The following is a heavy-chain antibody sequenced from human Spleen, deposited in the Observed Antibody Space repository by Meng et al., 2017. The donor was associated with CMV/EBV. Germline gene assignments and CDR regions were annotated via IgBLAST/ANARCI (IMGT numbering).Heavy chain of an antibody. V-gene: IGHV1-8*01. D-gene: IGHD2-2*01. CDR3: ARGSGFCSSTSCQSNWFDP. CDR2: MNPNSGNT. Sequence: FTSYDINWVRQATGQGLEWMGWMNPNSGNTGYAQKFQGRVTMTRNTSISTAYMELSGLRSDDTAVYYCARGSGFCSSTSCQSNWFDPWGPGTLVTVSS. CDR1: FTSYD. J-gene: IGHJ5*02.